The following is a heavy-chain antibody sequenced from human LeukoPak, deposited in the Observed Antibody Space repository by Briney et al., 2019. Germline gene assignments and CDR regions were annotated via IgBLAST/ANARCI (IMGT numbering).Heavy chain of an antibody. V-gene: IGHV1-8*01. CDR3: ARMLRYSARYFDY. Sequence: ASVKVSCKASGYTFTNYDINWVRQATGQGLEWMGWMNPNSGNTGYAQKFQGRVTMTRNTSISTAYMELSSLRSEDTAVYYCARMLRYSARYFDYWGQGTLVTVSS. CDR2: MNPNSGNT. CDR1: GYTFTNYD. D-gene: IGHD3-9*01. J-gene: IGHJ4*02.